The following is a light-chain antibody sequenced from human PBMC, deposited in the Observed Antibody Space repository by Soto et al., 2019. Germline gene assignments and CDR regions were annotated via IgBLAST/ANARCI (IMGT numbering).Light chain of an antibody. V-gene: IGKV3-20*01. CDR2: GAS. Sequence: EIVLTQSTGTLSLSPGERASLCCVAGQSVSSSYLAWYQQKSGQAPRILIYGASNRATGIPDRFSGSGSGTDFTINIRRLEPEDFAVYHCQQHGSSPWTFGQGTKV. CDR1: QSVSSSY. CDR3: QQHGSSPWT. J-gene: IGKJ1*01.